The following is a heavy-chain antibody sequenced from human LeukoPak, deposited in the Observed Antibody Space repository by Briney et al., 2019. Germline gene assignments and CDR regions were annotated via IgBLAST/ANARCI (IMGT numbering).Heavy chain of an antibody. D-gene: IGHD3-22*01. CDR1: GYTFTSNY. CDR3: ARGSGPYDPYYYDSSPVDY. CDR2: INPSGGST. Sequence: ASVKVSCKAFGYTFTSNYMHWVRQAPGQGLEWMGIINPSGGSTSYAQKFQGRVTMTRDMSTSTVYMELSSLRSEDTAVYYCARGSGPYDPYYYDSSPVDYWGQGTLVTVSS. V-gene: IGHV1-46*01. J-gene: IGHJ4*02.